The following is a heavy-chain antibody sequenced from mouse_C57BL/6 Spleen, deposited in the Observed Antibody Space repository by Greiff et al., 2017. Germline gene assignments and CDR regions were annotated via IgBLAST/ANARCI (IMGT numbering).Heavy chain of an antibody. J-gene: IGHJ3*01. CDR1: GYSITSGYY. CDR3: AREGKTTGFAY. CDR2: ISYDGSN. V-gene: IGHV3-6*01. Sequence: VQLKESGPGLVKPSQSLSLTCSVTGYSITSGYYWNWIRQFPGNKLEWMGYISYDGSNNYNPSLKNRISITRDTSKNQFFLKLNSVTTEDTATYYCAREGKTTGFAYWGQGTLVTVSA. D-gene: IGHD1-1*01.